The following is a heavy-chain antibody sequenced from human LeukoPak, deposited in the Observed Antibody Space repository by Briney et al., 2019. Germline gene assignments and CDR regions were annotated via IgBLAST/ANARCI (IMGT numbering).Heavy chain of an antibody. Sequence: SETLSLTCAVYGGSFSGYYWSWIRQPPGKGLEWIGEINHSGSTNYNPSLKSRVTISVDTSKIQFSLKLSSVTAADTAVYYCARGRRSSTGTLNWFDPWGQGTLVTVSS. D-gene: IGHD1-1*01. CDR2: INHSGST. J-gene: IGHJ5*02. CDR3: ARGRRSSTGTLNWFDP. CDR1: GGSFSGYY. V-gene: IGHV4-34*01.